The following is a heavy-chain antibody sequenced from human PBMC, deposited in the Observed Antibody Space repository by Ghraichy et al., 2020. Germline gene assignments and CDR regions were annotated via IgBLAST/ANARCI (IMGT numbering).Heavy chain of an antibody. V-gene: IGHV3-48*02. J-gene: IGHJ6*02. CDR2: ISSSSSTI. CDR1: GFTFSSYS. Sequence: GGSLRLSCAASGFTFSSYSMNWVRQAPGKGLEWVSYISSSSSTIYYADSVKGRFTISRDNAKNSLYLQMNSLRDEDTAVYYCAAEYDSSGYYYLGPGGMDVWGQGTTVTVSS. D-gene: IGHD3-22*01. CDR3: AAEYDSSGYYYLGPGGMDV.